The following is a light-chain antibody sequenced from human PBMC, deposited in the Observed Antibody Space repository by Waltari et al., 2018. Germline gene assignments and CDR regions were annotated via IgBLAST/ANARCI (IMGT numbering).Light chain of an antibody. CDR2: DTN. Sequence: QSVLTQPPSVSGAPGQRVTIPCTGTRSNIGAGSNVHRYQHLPGPAPKLLIFDTNNRPSGVPDRFSGSKSGTSASLVITGLQAEDEADYYCQSYDSSLRGSRVFGGGTKVTVL. J-gene: IGLJ3*02. CDR1: RSNIGAGSN. CDR3: QSYDSSLRGSRV. V-gene: IGLV1-40*01.